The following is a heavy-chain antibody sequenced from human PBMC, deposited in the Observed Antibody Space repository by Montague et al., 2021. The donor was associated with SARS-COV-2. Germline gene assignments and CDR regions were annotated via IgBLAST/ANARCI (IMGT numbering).Heavy chain of an antibody. V-gene: IGHV3-11*05. CDR3: ARGISRFDP. CDR1: GFIFSDYN. CDR2: INGTSSRT. J-gene: IGHJ5*02. Sequence: SLRLSCVASGFIFSDYNMTWIRQTPGKGLEWISYINGTSSRTNYADSVKGRFTISRDNAKNSLFLQMNSLRVEDTAVYYCARGISRFDPWGQGTLVTVSS.